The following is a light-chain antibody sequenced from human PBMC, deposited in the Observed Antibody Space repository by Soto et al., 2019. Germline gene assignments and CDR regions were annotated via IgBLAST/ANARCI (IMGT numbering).Light chain of an antibody. J-gene: IGKJ3*01. CDR3: QQYGSSPEIS. CDR2: GAS. V-gene: IGKV3-20*01. CDR1: QTISDNH. Sequence: DIVLTQSPGTLSLSPGERATLSCRASQTISDNHLAWYQQKPGQSPRLLISGASVRAPGVPDRFSGSGSETHFTLTISRLEPEDFGFYYCQQYGSSPEISFGPGTKVDIK.